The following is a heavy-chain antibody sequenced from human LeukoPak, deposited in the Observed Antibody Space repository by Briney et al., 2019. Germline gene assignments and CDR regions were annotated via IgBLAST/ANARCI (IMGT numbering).Heavy chain of an antibody. Sequence: SETLSLTCAVSGGSTSSGGYSWSWIRQPPGKGLEWIGYIYHSGSTYYNPSLKSRVTISVDRSKNQFSLKLSSVTAADTAVYYCARAVKNQNAFDIWGQGTLVTVSS. CDR2: IYHSGST. CDR1: GGSTSSGGYS. D-gene: IGHD3-16*01. CDR3: ARAVKNQNAFDI. J-gene: IGHJ4*02. V-gene: IGHV4-30-2*01.